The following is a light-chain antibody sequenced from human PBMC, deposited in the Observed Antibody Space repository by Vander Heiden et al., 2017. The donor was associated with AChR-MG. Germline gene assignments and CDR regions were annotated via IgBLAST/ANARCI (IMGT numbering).Light chain of an antibody. Sequence: DIQMTQSPSSVSASVGDRVTITCRASQSVRGWLAWYQQKPGKAPKVLIYDASKLQSGVPSRFSGSGSGTDFTLTINSLQPEDVGTYYCQQAYSFPLTFGGGTKVEVK. CDR1: QSVRGW. V-gene: IGKV1-12*01. J-gene: IGKJ4*01. CDR2: DAS. CDR3: QQAYSFPLT.